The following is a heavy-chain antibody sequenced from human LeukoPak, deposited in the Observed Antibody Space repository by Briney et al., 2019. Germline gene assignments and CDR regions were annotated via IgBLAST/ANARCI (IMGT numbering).Heavy chain of an antibody. CDR3: ERGLGYSSGWFGNNYFDY. CDR1: GGSFSGYY. Sequence: SETLSLTCAVSGGSFSGYYWSWLRQPPGKGLEWIGEINHSGSTNYNPSLKSRVTISVDTSKNQFFLKLSSVTAADTAVYYCERGLGYSSGWFGNNYFDYWGQGTLVTVSS. D-gene: IGHD6-19*01. CDR2: INHSGST. J-gene: IGHJ4*02. V-gene: IGHV4-34*01.